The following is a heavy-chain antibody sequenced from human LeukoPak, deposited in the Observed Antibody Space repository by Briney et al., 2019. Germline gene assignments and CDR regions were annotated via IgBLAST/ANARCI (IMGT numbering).Heavy chain of an antibody. CDR2: IYYSGST. CDR1: GGSISSSSYY. CDR3: ASKRYYGSGSFY. D-gene: IGHD3-10*01. Sequence: PSETLSLTCTVSGGSISSSSYYWGWIRQPPGKGLEWIGSIYYSGSTYYNPSLKSRVTISVDTSKNQFSLKLSSVTAADTAVYYCASKRYYGSGSFYWGQGTLVTVPS. J-gene: IGHJ4*02. V-gene: IGHV4-39*01.